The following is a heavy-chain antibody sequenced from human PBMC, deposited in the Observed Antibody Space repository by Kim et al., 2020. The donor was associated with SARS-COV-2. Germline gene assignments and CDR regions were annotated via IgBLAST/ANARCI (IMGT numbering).Heavy chain of an antibody. V-gene: IGHV3-23*01. CDR3: AKSPPITIFDGYFDY. D-gene: IGHD3-3*01. Sequence: DSLKARFTTSRDNSKNPLYLQRNSLRAEDTAVYYCAKSPPITIFDGYFDYWGQGTLVTVSS. J-gene: IGHJ4*02.